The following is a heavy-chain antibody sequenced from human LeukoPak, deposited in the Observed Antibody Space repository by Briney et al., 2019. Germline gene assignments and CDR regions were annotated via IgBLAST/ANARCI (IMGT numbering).Heavy chain of an antibody. Sequence: PGGSLRLSCTASGFIFSDNYMSWIRQAPGKGLEWVSYISNSSRYTNYADSVKGRFTISRDNAKNSLFLQMNSLRVGDTAVYYCARLAAAGALGIDPWGQGTLVTVSS. D-gene: IGHD6-13*01. CDR3: ARLAAAGALGIDP. V-gene: IGHV3-11*06. J-gene: IGHJ5*02. CDR1: GFIFSDNY. CDR2: ISNSSRYT.